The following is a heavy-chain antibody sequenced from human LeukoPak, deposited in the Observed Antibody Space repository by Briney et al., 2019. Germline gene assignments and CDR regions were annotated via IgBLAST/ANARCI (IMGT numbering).Heavy chain of an antibody. D-gene: IGHD4-23*01. CDR2: INHSGST. CDR3: AREPDGNSGGYFDY. Sequence: SETLSLTCAVYGGSFSGYYWSWIRQPPGKGLEWIGEINHSGSTNYNPSLKSRVTISVDTSKNQFSLKLSSVTAAGTAVYYCAREPDGNSGGYFDYWGQGTLVTVSS. J-gene: IGHJ4*02. CDR1: GGSFSGYY. V-gene: IGHV4-34*01.